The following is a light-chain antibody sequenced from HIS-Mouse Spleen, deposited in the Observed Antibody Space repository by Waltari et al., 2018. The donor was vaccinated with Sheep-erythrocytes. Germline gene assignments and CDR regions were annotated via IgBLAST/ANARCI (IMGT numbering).Light chain of an antibody. V-gene: IGLV3-1*01. CDR1: KLGDKY. Sequence: SYELTQPPSVSVSPGQTASITCSGDKLGDKYACWYQQKPGQSPVLVIYQESKRPSGIPERVSGSNSGNTATLTISGTQAMDEADYYCQAWDSSTAVFG. CDR3: QAWDSSTAV. CDR2: QES. J-gene: IGLJ2*01.